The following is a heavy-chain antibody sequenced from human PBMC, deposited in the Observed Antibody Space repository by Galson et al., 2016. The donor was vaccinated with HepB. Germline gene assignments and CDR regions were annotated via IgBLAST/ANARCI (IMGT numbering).Heavy chain of an antibody. CDR2: ISGRCGST. J-gene: IGHJ6*02. D-gene: IGHD5-18*01. V-gene: IGHV3-23*01. CDR1: GFSFSNYA. CDR3: ARAGDAWIKLWSGDYSNYAMDV. Sequence: SLRLSCAVSGFSFSNYAMTWVRQAPGKGLEWVSGISGRCGSTYYADSVKGRFTIARDNSKKMLYLPMNSLRAEDTAVDYCARAGDAWIKLWSGDYSNYAMDVWGQGTTVTVSS.